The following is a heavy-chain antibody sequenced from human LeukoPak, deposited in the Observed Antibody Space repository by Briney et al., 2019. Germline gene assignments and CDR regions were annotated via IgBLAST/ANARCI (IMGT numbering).Heavy chain of an antibody. D-gene: IGHD3-22*01. Sequence: GGSLRLPCAASGFTFSDYYMSWIRQAPGKGLEWVSYISSSGSTIYYADSVKGRFTISRDNAKNSLYLQMNSLRAEDTAVYYCARPRMKYYYDSSGYYDYWGQGTLVTVSS. V-gene: IGHV3-11*04. J-gene: IGHJ4*02. CDR2: ISSSGSTI. CDR1: GFTFSDYY. CDR3: ARPRMKYYYDSSGYYDY.